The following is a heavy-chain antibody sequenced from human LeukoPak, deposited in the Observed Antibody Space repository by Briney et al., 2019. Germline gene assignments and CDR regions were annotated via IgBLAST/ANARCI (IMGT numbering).Heavy chain of an antibody. J-gene: IGHJ5*02. D-gene: IGHD2-2*01. Sequence: GESLKISCKGSGYLFTNYWIAWVRQMPGKGLEWMGIINPVNSDTTYSPSFRGQVTMSVDKSIETAYLQWSSLEASDTAIYYCARHDLPVGCTSSSCPYGSWFDPWGRGTQVTVSS. CDR1: GYLFTNYW. CDR3: ARHDLPVGCTSSSCPYGSWFDP. CDR2: INPVNSDT. V-gene: IGHV5-51*01.